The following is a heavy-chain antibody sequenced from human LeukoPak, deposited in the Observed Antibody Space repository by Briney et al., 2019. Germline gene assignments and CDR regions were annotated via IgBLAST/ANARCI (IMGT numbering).Heavy chain of an antibody. V-gene: IGHV4-4*02. Sequence: PSGTLSLTCAVSGGSISSSNWWSWVRQPPGKGLEWIGQIYHSGSTNYNPSLKSRVTISVDKSKNQFSLKLRSVTAADTAVYYCASPLSLGYCRGGSCNGRGAWFARGGRGPLVTVSS. J-gene: IGHJ5*02. CDR2: IYHSGST. CDR3: ASPLSLGYCRGGSCNGRGAWFAR. D-gene: IGHD2-15*01. CDR1: GGSISSSNW.